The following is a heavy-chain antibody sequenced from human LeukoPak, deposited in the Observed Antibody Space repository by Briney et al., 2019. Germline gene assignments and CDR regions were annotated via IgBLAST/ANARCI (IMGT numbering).Heavy chain of an antibody. D-gene: IGHD3-3*01. CDR2: ISSGDGPT. CDR3: TKDVGVVMFDY. V-gene: IGHV3-11*01. Sequence: GGSLRLSCAASGFTFSDYYMTWIRQAPGKGLEWISYISSGDGPTYYADSVKGRFTISRDNAKNSLFLQMNSLRVEDTAVYYCTKDVGVVMFDYWGQGTLVTVSS. J-gene: IGHJ4*02. CDR1: GFTFSDYY.